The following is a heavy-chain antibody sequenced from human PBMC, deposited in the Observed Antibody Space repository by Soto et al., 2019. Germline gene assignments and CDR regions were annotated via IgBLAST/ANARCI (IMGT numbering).Heavy chain of an antibody. J-gene: IGHJ4*02. CDR3: ARPFDTSGWDDY. CDR2: IYPGDSDT. Sequence: PGVFLTISKRHAGYSFTNYGGAWVSQMPGKGLECMGIIYPGDSDTRYSPSFRGQVTISADKSISTTYLQWNTLKASDTAIYYCARPFDTSGWDDYWGQGTLVTVSS. CDR1: GYSFTNYG. D-gene: IGHD6-19*01. V-gene: IGHV5-51*01.